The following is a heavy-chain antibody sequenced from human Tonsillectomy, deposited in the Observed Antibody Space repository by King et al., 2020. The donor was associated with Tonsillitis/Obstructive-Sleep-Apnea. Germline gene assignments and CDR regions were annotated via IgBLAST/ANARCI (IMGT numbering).Heavy chain of an antibody. V-gene: IGHV4-39*01. J-gene: IGHJ5*02. CDR3: ARHLYFYDTSGYSQFDP. CDR2: IYYTGTT. Sequence: LQLQESGPGLVKPSETLSLTCTVSGGPINSSSYYWGWVRQPPGKGLEWIGSIYYTGTTSYNPSLKSRVTIYVDTSKKQFSLKLSSVTAADTAVYYCARHLYFYDTSGYSQFDPWGQGTLVTVSS. CDR1: GGPINSSSYY. D-gene: IGHD3-22*01.